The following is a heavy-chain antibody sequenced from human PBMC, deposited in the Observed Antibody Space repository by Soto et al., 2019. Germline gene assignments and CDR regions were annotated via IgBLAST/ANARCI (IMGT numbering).Heavy chain of an antibody. CDR1: VGSISSVGYY. CDR3: ARVQGLGDYYDSRYFDY. J-gene: IGHJ4*02. D-gene: IGHD3-22*01. CDR2: IYYSGST. Sequence: RSLPLPVSVGSISSVGYYWSWIRQHPGKGLEWIVYIYYSGSTYYNPSPKSRVTISVDTSKNQFSLKLSSVTAADTAVYYCARVQGLGDYYDSRYFDYWGQGTLVTVSS. V-gene: IGHV4-31*02.